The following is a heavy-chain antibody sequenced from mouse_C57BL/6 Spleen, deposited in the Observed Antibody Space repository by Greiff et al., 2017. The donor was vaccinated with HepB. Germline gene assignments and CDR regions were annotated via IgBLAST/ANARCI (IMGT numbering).Heavy chain of an antibody. CDR3: ARRGIYYDYGDAMDY. Sequence: VQLQQPGAELVMPGASVKLSCKASGYTFTSYWMHWVKQRPGQGLEWIGEIDPSDSYTNYNQKFKGKSTLTVDKSSSTAYMQLSSLTSEDSAVYYCARRGIYYDYGDAMDYWGQGTSVTVSS. J-gene: IGHJ4*01. V-gene: IGHV1-69*01. D-gene: IGHD2-4*01. CDR1: GYTFTSYW. CDR2: IDPSDSYT.